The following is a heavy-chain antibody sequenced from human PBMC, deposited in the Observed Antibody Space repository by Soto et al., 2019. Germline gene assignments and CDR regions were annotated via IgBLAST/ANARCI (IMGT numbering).Heavy chain of an antibody. V-gene: IGHV3-33*01. D-gene: IGHD3-10*01. CDR2: LWYVGSNK. J-gene: IGHJ6*02. CDR3: ARGPLFYGAEHIGV. CDR1: GFTFSSYG. Sequence: SHSCAASGFTFSSYGMHWVRHAPGKGLERVAVLWYVGSNKYYADSVTGRFTIYRDNSKNTLYLQMNSLSGEDTAVYYCARGPLFYGAEHIGVLGPGTTVTLPS.